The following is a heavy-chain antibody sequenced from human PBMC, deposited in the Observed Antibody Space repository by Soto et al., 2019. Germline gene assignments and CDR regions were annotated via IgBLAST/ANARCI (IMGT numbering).Heavy chain of an antibody. Sequence: GXSVKVSCKASGYTFTSYYMHWVRQAPVQGLEWMGIINPSGGSTSYAQKFQGRVTMTRDTSTSTVYMGLSSLRSEDTAVYYCARDLRESFGVVIENWFDPWGQGTLVTVSS. D-gene: IGHD3-3*01. CDR3: ARDLRESFGVVIENWFDP. V-gene: IGHV1-46*01. J-gene: IGHJ5*02. CDR2: INPSGGST. CDR1: GYTFTSYY.